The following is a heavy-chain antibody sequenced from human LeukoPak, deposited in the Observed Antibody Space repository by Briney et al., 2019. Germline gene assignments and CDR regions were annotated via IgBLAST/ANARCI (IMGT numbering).Heavy chain of an antibody. J-gene: IGHJ3*02. CDR3: ARDREQWVAVDAFDI. Sequence: TGGSLRLSCAASGFTFSRYGMHWVRQAPGKGLEWVAVFWYDGTSKFYADSVKGRFTISRDNSEDMLYLQMNSLRAEDTAVYYCARDREQWVAVDAFDIWGQGTMVTVSS. CDR1: GFTFSRYG. D-gene: IGHD6-19*01. V-gene: IGHV3-33*01. CDR2: FWYDGTSK.